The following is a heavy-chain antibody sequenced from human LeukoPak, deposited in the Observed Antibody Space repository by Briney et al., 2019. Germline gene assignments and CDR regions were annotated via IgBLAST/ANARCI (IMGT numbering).Heavy chain of an antibody. D-gene: IGHD3-3*01. CDR1: GGSFSGYY. Sequence: SETLSLTCAVYGGSFSGYYWSWIRQPPGKGLEWIGEINHSGSTNYNPSLKSRVTISVDTSKNQFSLKLSSVTAADTAVYYCAGGRYDFWSGSLPLDVWGKGTTVTVSS. CDR2: INHSGST. J-gene: IGHJ6*04. CDR3: AGGRYDFWSGSLPLDV. V-gene: IGHV4-34*01.